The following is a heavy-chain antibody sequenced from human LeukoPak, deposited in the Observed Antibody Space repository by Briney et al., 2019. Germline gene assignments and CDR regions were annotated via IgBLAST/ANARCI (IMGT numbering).Heavy chain of an antibody. V-gene: IGHV3-21*01. D-gene: IGHD3-22*01. J-gene: IGHJ4*02. CDR2: ISSSSSYI. Sequence: GGSLRLSCAASGFTLSSYSMNWVRQAPGKGLEWVSSISSSSSYIYYADSVKGRFTISRDNAKNSLYLQMNSLRAEDTAVYYCARDVAMIVVVNRALGGGFGYWGQGTLVTVSS. CDR3: ARDVAMIVVVNRALGGGFGY. CDR1: GFTLSSYS.